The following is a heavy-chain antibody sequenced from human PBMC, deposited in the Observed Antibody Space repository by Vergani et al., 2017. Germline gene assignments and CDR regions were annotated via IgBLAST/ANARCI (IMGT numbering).Heavy chain of an antibody. J-gene: IGHJ6*03. CDR3: ARDPGQYSSSQNYYYYMDV. CDR2: ISYDGSNK. CDR1: GFTFSNYA. D-gene: IGHD6-13*01. Sequence: QVQLVESGGGVVQPGRSLRLSYAASGFTFSNYAMHWVRQAPGKGLECVAIISYDGSNKYYVDSVKGRFTISRDNSKNTLYLQMNSLRAEDTAVYYCARDPGQYSSSQNYYYYMDVWGKGTTVTVSS. V-gene: IGHV3-30-3*01.